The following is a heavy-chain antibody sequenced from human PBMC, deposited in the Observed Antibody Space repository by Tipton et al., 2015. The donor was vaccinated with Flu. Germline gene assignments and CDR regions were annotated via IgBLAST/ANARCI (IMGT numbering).Heavy chain of an antibody. Sequence: LRLSCTVSGGSISSGGYYWSWIRQHPGKGLEWIGYIYYSGSTYYNPSLKSRVTISVDTSKNQFSLKLSSVTAADTAVYYCARGRDGYNTYYFDYWGQGTLVTVSS. D-gene: IGHD5-24*01. CDR1: GGSISSGGYY. J-gene: IGHJ4*02. CDR2: IYYSGST. V-gene: IGHV4-31*03. CDR3: ARGRDGYNTYYFDY.